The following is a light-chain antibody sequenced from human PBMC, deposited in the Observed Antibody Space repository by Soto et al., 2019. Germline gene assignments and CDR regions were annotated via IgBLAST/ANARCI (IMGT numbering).Light chain of an antibody. CDR2: GAS. J-gene: IGKJ1*01. V-gene: IGKV3-15*01. CDR3: QQFNNWPRT. Sequence: ETLMTQSPATLSVSPGERATLSCRASQSVNNNLAWYQQKLGQAPRVLIYGASTRATGIPARFTGSGSGTEFTLTISSLQSEDFAVYYCQQFNNWPRTFGQGTKV. CDR1: QSVNNN.